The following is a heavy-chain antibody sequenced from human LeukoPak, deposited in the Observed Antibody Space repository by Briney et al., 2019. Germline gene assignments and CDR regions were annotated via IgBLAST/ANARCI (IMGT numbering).Heavy chain of an antibody. Sequence: SETLSLTCAVYGGSFSGYYWSWIRQPPGKGLEWIGEINHSGSTNYNPSLKSRVTISVDTSKNQFSLKLSSVTAADTAVYYCARLKLAAAQFDCWGQGTLVTVSS. CDR1: GGSFSGYY. CDR3: ARLKLAAAQFDC. V-gene: IGHV4-34*01. J-gene: IGHJ4*02. CDR2: INHSGST. D-gene: IGHD6-13*01.